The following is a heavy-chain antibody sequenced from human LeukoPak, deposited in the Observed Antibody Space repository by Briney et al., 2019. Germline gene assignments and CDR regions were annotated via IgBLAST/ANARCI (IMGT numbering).Heavy chain of an antibody. D-gene: IGHD2-15*01. CDR1: GGSISSGSYY. V-gene: IGHV4-39*07. CDR2: IYYSGST. J-gene: IGHJ4*02. Sequence: PSETLSLTCTVSGGSISSGSYYWGWIRQPPGRGLEWIGSIYYSGSTYYNPSLKSRVTISVDRSKNQFSLKLSSVTAADTAVYYCARLVVVAATFDYWGQGILVTVSS. CDR3: ARLVVVAATFDY.